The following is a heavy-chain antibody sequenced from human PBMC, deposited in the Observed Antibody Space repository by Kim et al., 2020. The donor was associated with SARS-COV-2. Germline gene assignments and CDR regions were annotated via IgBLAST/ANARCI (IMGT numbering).Heavy chain of an antibody. CDR3: ARRDTAMVTGSDY. V-gene: IGHV4-39*01. Sequence: SETLSLTCTVSGGSISSSSYYWGWIRQPPGKGLEWIGSIYYSGSTYYNPSLKSRVTISVDTSKNQFSLKLSSVTAADTAVYYCARRDTAMVTGSDYWGQGTLVTVSS. J-gene: IGHJ4*02. CDR2: IYYSGST. CDR1: GGSISSSSYY. D-gene: IGHD5-18*01.